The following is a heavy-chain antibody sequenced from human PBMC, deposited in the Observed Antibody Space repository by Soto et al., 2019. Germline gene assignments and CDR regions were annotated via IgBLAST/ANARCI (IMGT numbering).Heavy chain of an antibody. CDR1: GFTFSSYA. D-gene: IGHD3-22*01. V-gene: IGHV3-23*01. Sequence: SGGSLRLSCAASGFTFSSYAMSWVRQAPGKGLEWVSAISGSGGSTYYADSVKGRFTISRDNSKNTLYLQMNSLRAEDTAVYYCAKETYYYDSSGIRYFDYWGQGTLVTVSS. J-gene: IGHJ4*02. CDR2: ISGSGGST. CDR3: AKETYYYDSSGIRYFDY.